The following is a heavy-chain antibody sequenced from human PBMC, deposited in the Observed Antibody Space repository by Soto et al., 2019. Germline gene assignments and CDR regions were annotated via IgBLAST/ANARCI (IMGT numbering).Heavy chain of an antibody. V-gene: IGHV4-31*03. Sequence: QVQLQESGPGLVKPSQTLSLTCTVSGGSISSGGYYWSWIRQHPGKGLEWIGYIYYSGSTYYNPSLMSRVTISVDTSKNQFSLKLSSVTAADTAVYYCARDVLGKPPDNWFNPWGQGTLVTVSS. CDR2: IYYSGST. J-gene: IGHJ5*02. D-gene: IGHD3-10*01. CDR3: ARDVLGKPPDNWFNP. CDR1: GGSISSGGYY.